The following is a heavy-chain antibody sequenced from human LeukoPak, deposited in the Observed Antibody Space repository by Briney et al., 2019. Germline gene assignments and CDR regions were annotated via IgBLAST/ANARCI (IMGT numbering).Heavy chain of an antibody. D-gene: IGHD2-2*01. CDR3: ARGKSSTIDY. V-gene: IGHV3-74*01. CDR2: IRSDGSDT. J-gene: IGHJ4*02. CDR1: GFTFSDTW. Sequence: PGGSLRLSCAASGFTFSDTWMHWVRQAPGEGLVWVSRIRSDGSDTRYAESVKGRFTISRDNAKNTLYLQMNSLRAEDTAVYYCARGKSSTIDYWGQGTLVTVSS.